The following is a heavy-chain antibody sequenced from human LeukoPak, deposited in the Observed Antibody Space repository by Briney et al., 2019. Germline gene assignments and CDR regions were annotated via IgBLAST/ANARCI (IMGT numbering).Heavy chain of an antibody. CDR2: TYYRSEWYN. CDR3: AREGYYDYVWGAFDY. Sequence: SQTLSLTCAISGDSVSSNSAAWTWIRQSPSRGLEWLGRTYYRSEWYNEYAVSVKSRITINPDTSKNQFSLQLNSVTPEDTAVYYCAREGYYDYVWGAFDYWGQGTLVTVSS. V-gene: IGHV6-1*01. J-gene: IGHJ4*02. D-gene: IGHD3-16*01. CDR1: GDSVSSNSAA.